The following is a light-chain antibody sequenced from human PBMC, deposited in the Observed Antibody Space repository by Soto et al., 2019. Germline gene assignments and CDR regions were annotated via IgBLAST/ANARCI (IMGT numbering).Light chain of an antibody. CDR1: QSVSSS. CDR3: QQRYSWLRV. V-gene: IGKV3-11*01. Sequence: FVVTQSPDTLSLSPGETATLSCRASQSVSSSVAWYQHKPGQSPRLVVYSGYKRSPGVPARFSGSGSGTDSTLTISSLESDDFAIYYCQQRYSWLRVFGPGTKVDIK. CDR2: SGY. J-gene: IGKJ1*01.